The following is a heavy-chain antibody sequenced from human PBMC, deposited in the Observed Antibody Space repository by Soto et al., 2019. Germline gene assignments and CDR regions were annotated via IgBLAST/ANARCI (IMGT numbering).Heavy chain of an antibody. D-gene: IGHD6-19*01. CDR3: ARASPIAVADHFDY. CDR2: ISSSGSTI. Sequence: TGGSLRLSCAASGFTFSDYYMSWIRQAPGRGLEWVSYISSSGSTIYYADSVKGRFTISRDNAKNSLYLQMNSLRADDTAVYYCARASPIAVADHFDYWGPGTLVTVSS. J-gene: IGHJ4*02. CDR1: GFTFSDYY. V-gene: IGHV3-11*01.